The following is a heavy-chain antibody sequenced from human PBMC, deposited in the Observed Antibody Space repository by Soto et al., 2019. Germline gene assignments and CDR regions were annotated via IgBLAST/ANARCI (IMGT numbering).Heavy chain of an antibody. CDR3: APSSSWYYFDY. D-gene: IGHD6-13*01. J-gene: IGHJ4*02. CDR2: IWFDRSNK. CDR1: GFTFSSYG. Sequence: QVQLVESGGGVVQPGRSLRLSCAASGFTFSSYGMHWVRQPPGKGLEWVAVIWFDRSNKHYADSVKGRFTISRDNSKNTLSLQMNSLRAEDTAVSYCAPSSSWYYFDYWGQGTLVTVSS. V-gene: IGHV3-33*01.